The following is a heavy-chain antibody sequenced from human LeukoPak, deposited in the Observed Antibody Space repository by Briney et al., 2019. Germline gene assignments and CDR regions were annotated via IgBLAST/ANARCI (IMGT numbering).Heavy chain of an antibody. CDR2: ISDDGTTR. V-gene: IGHV3-30*18. CDR3: AKEGAAGGKMQFCFDY. Sequence: PGGSLRLSCAASGFTFSSYGMHWVRQAPGKGLEWVAVISDDGTTRYYADSVKGRFTISRDNSKNTLFLEMNSLRAEDTAVYHCAKEGAAGGKMQFCFDYWGQGTLVTVSS. D-gene: IGHD6-13*01. J-gene: IGHJ4*02. CDR1: GFTFSSYG.